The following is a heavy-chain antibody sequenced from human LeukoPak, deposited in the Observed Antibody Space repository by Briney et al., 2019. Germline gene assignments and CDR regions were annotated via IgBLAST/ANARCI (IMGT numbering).Heavy chain of an antibody. D-gene: IGHD6-19*01. V-gene: IGHV3-23*01. CDR3: AKVRAPSGWFNSDY. J-gene: IGHJ4*02. CDR2: ISASGDST. Sequence: PGGSLRLSCAASGFTFSNYVMNWVRQAPGKGLEWVSGISASGDSTYYADSVKGRFTISRDNSKNTLYLQMNSLGVEDTAAYYCAKVRAPSGWFNSDYWGQGTLVTVSS. CDR1: GFTFSNYV.